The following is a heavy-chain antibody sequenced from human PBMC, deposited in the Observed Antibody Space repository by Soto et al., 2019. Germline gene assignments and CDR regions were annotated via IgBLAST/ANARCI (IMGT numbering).Heavy chain of an antibody. CDR1: GYTFTSYA. J-gene: IGHJ4*02. Sequence: GASVKVSCKASGYTFTSYAMHWVRQAPGQRLEWMGWINPNSGGTNYAQKFQGWVTMTRDTSISTAYMELSRLRSDDTAVYYCARAKIPYDSSGYKHFDYWGLGTLVTVSS. CDR3: ARAKIPYDSSGYKHFDY. V-gene: IGHV1-2*04. CDR2: INPNSGGT. D-gene: IGHD3-22*01.